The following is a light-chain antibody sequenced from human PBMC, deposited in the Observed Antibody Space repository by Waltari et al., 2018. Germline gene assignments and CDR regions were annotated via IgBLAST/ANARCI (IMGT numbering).Light chain of an antibody. CDR3: AAWDDSLNAWI. CDR2: RSD. CDR1: SSNIGRTR. V-gene: IGLV1-44*01. Sequence: QSLLPQPPSIAGAPGQRVTISCSGGSSNIGRTRVTWYEQVPGKAPKLLIFRSDQRPSGVSGRFSGSKSGTSASLTITGLLSADEADYICAAWDDSLNAWIFGGGTRLTVL. J-gene: IGLJ3*02.